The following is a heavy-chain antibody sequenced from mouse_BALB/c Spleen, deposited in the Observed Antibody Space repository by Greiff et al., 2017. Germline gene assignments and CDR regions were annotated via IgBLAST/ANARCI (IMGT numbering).Heavy chain of an antibody. Sequence: DVKLVESGGGLVKPGGSLKLSCAASGFTFSSYAMSWVRQTPEKRLEWVASISSGGSTYYPDSVKGRFTISRDNARNILYLQMSSLRSEDTAMYYCARGGYYYGSSPFAYWGQGTLVTVSA. CDR3: ARGGYYYGSSPFAY. CDR1: GFTFSSYA. D-gene: IGHD1-1*01. J-gene: IGHJ3*01. CDR2: ISSGGST. V-gene: IGHV5-6-5*01.